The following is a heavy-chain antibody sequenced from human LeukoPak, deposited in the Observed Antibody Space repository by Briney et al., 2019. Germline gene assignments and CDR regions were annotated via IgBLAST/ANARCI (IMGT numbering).Heavy chain of an antibody. J-gene: IGHJ3*02. D-gene: IGHD2-21*02. CDR2: INHSGST. V-gene: IGHV4-34*01. CDR1: GGSFSGYY. Sequence: SETLSLTCAVYGGSFSGYYWSWIRQPPGKGLEWIGEINHSGSTNYNPSLKSRVTISVDTSKNQFSLNLSSVTAADTAIYYCANGDLTEGAFDIWGQGTMVIVSS. CDR3: ANGDLTEGAFDI.